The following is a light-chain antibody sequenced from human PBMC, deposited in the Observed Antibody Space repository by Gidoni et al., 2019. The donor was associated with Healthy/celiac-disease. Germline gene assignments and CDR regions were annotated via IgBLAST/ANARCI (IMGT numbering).Light chain of an antibody. J-gene: IGKJ2*03. V-gene: IGKV1-9*01. CDR3: QQLNSYPLYS. CDR1: QGISSY. CDR2: AAS. Sequence: DIQLPQSPSFLSASVGDRVTITCRASQGISSYLAWYQQKPGKAPKLLIYAASTLQSGVPSRFSGSGSGTEFTLTISSLQPEDFATYYCQQLNSYPLYSFXXXTKLEIK.